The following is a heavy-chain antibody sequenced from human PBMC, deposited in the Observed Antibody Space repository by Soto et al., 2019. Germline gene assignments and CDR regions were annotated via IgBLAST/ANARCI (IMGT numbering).Heavy chain of an antibody. CDR1: GDSISSSSYY. V-gene: IGHV4-39*01. CDR3: ARDTSSTSLRAEYFQF. J-gene: IGHJ1*01. D-gene: IGHD6-13*01. Sequence: PSETLSLTCTVSGDSISSSSYYWGWIRQPPGKGLEWIGSFYYSGSTYYNPSLKSRLTISVDTSKNQFSLKLSSVTAADTAVYYCARDTSSTSLRAEYFQFWGQGTQVTVSS. CDR2: FYYSGST.